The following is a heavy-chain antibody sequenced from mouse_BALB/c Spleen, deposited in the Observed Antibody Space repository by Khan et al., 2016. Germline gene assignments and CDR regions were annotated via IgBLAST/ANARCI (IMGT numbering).Heavy chain of an antibody. Sequence: EVKLLASGPGLVKPSQSLSLTYTVTGYSITSDYAWNWIRQFPGNRLEWMGYISYSGSTSYNPSLKSRISITRDTSKNQFFLQLNSVTSEDTATYYCARSDYGDKDAMDYWGQGTSVTVSS. CDR1: GYSITSDYA. V-gene: IGHV3-2*02. CDR3: ARSDYGDKDAMDY. D-gene: IGHD1-1*01. CDR2: ISYSGST. J-gene: IGHJ4*01.